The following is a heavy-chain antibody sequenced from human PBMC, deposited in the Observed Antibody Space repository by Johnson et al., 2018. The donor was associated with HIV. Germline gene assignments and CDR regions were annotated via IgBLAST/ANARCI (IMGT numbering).Heavy chain of an antibody. J-gene: IGHJ3*02. CDR2: ISYDGSYK. CDR3: ARDAGSSSSWGAFDI. Sequence: QVQLVESGGGVVQPGNSLRLSCAASGFSFSYYAMDWVRQAPGKGLEWVAVISYDGSYKYYADSVKGRFTISRDNSKNTLYLQMNSLRAEDTAVYYCARDAGSSSSWGAFDIWGQGTMVTVSS. D-gene: IGHD6-6*01. CDR1: GFSFSYYA. V-gene: IGHV3-30*04.